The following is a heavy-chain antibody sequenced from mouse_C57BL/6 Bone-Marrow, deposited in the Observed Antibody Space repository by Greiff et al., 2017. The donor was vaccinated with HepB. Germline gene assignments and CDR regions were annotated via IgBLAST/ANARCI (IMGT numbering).Heavy chain of an antibody. J-gene: IGHJ2*01. CDR2: INPSTGGT. V-gene: IGHV1-42*01. Sequence: EVKVVESGPELVKPGASVKISCKASGYSFTGYYMNWVKQSPEKSLEWIGEINPSTGGTTYNQKFKAKATLTVDKSSSTAYMQLKSLTSEDSAVYYCARTYYSNFYYWGQGTTLTVSS. D-gene: IGHD2-5*01. CDR3: ARTYYSNFYY. CDR1: GYSFTGYY.